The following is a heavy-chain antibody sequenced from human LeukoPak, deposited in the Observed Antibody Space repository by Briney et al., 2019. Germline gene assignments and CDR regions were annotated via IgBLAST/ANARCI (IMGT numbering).Heavy chain of an antibody. CDR1: GGSFSGYY. V-gene: IGHV4-34*01. D-gene: IGHD3-16*02. CDR2: INHSGST. CDR3: ARGRLHYDYVWGSYRYTIYFDY. J-gene: IGHJ4*02. Sequence: ASETLSLTCAVYGGSFSGYYWSWIRQPPGKGLEWIGEINHSGSTNYNPSLKSRVTISVDTSKNQFSLKLSSVTAADTAVYYCARGRLHYDYVWGSYRYTIYFDYWGQGTLVTVSS.